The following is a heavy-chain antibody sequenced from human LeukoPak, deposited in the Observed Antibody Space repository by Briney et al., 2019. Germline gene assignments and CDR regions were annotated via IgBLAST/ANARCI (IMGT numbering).Heavy chain of an antibody. CDR1: GGSFSGYY. D-gene: IGHD2-2*01. CDR2: INHSGST. J-gene: IGHJ4*02. CDR3: ARTLSGYYFDY. V-gene: IGHV4-34*01. Sequence: PSETLSLTCAVYGGSFSGYYWSWIRQPPGKGLEWIGEINHSGSTNYNPSLKSRVIISVDTSKNQFSLKLSSVTAADTAVYYCARTLSGYYFDYWGQGTLVTVSS.